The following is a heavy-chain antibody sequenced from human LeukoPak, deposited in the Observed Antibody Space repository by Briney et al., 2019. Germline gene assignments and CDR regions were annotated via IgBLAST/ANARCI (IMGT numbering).Heavy chain of an antibody. J-gene: IGHJ4*02. CDR1: GGSFSGYY. D-gene: IGHD3-22*01. CDR2: INHSGST. Sequence: SETLSLTCAVYGGSFSGYYWSWVRQPPGKGLEWIGEINHSGSTNYNPSLKSRVTISVDTSKNQFSLKLSSVTAADTAVYYCARGQASGYYSPFDYWGQGTLVTVSS. CDR3: ARGQASGYYSPFDY. V-gene: IGHV4-34*01.